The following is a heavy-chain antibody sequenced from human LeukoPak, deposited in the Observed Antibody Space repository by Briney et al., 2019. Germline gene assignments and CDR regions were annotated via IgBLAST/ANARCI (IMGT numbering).Heavy chain of an antibody. Sequence: PGGSLRLSCAASGFTFSRYWMHWVRQAPGKGLAWVSRISSDGSNTNYADSVKGRFTISRDNAKNTLYLQMDGLTAEDTAVYYCVSRNYGSSPFDYWGQGTLVTVSS. CDR2: ISSDGSNT. V-gene: IGHV3-74*01. D-gene: IGHD4-17*01. CDR3: VSRNYGSSPFDY. CDR1: GFTFSRYW. J-gene: IGHJ4*02.